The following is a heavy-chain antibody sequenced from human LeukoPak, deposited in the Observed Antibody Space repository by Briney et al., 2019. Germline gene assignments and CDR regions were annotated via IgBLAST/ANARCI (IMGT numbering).Heavy chain of an antibody. CDR3: ARGVSGWYGAHYYYYMDV. V-gene: IGHV4-38-2*02. J-gene: IGHJ6*03. CDR1: GYSISSRYY. Sequence: SETLSLTCTVSGYSISSRYYWGWTRQPPGKGLEWIGSIYHSGSTHYNPSLKSRITISVDTSKNQFSLKLSSVTAADTAVYYCARGVSGWYGAHYYYYMDVWGKGTTVTISS. D-gene: IGHD6-19*01. CDR2: IYHSGST.